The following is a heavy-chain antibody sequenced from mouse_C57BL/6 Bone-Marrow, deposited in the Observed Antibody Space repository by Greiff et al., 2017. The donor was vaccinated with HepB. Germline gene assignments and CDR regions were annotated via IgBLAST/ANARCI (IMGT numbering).Heavy chain of an antibody. D-gene: IGHD2-3*01. Sequence: QVQLQQSGAELVRPGASVKLSCKASGYTFTDYYINWVKQRPGQGLEWIARIYPGSGNTYYNEKFKGKATLTAEKSSSTAYMQLSSLTSEDSAVYFCARDDGYYGFDYWGQGTTLTVSS. CDR2: IYPGSGNT. J-gene: IGHJ2*01. V-gene: IGHV1-76*01. CDR3: ARDDGYYGFDY. CDR1: GYTFTDYY.